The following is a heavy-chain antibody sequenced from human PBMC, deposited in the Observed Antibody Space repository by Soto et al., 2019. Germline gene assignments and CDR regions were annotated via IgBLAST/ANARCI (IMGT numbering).Heavy chain of an antibody. D-gene: IGHD2-15*01. CDR3: ARGIGSAPFDP. Sequence: SETLSLTCAVYGGSFSGYYWSWIRQPPGKGLEWIGEINHSGSTNYNPSLKSRVTISVDTSKNQFSLKLSSVTAADTAVYYCARGIGSAPFDPWGRVTLVAVSS. CDR2: INHSGST. V-gene: IGHV4-34*01. CDR1: GGSFSGYY. J-gene: IGHJ5*02.